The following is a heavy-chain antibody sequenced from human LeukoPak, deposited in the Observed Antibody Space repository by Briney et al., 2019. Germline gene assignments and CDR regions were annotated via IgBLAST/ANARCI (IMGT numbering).Heavy chain of an antibody. J-gene: IGHJ2*01. V-gene: IGHV1-18*01. CDR2: ISGYNGNT. D-gene: IGHD2-21*02. CDR3: ARGLGVVTAQSEQPKPRYFDL. Sequence: VASVKVSFKASGYTFISYGISWVRPAPGQGLEWMGWISGYNGNTNYAQNLQGRVTMTTDTSTSTAYMELRSLRSDDTAVYYCARGLGVVTAQSEQPKPRYFDLWGRGTQVTVSS. CDR1: GYTFISYG.